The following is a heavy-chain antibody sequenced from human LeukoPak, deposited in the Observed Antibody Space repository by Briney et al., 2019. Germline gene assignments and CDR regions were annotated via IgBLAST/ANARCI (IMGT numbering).Heavy chain of an antibody. J-gene: IGHJ4*02. CDR3: ARERPPWLGSLDY. V-gene: IGHV4-59*01. D-gene: IGHD2-15*01. CDR1: GGSITNDY. CDR2: INYNGHT. Sequence: PSETLSLTCTVYGGSITNDYWSWLRQSPGKGPEWIGTINYNGHTNYNPSVESRLTMSVDASKNQFSLRLTSVTAADSAVYYCARERPPWLGSLDYWGQGILVTVSS.